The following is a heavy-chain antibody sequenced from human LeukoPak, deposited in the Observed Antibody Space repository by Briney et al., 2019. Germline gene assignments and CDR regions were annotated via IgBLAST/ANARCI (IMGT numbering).Heavy chain of an antibody. V-gene: IGHV3-48*03. CDR2: ISSTGSKI. D-gene: IGHD2-8*02. CDR1: GFTFSSRY. J-gene: IGHJ2*01. Sequence: GGSLRLSCAASGFTFSSRYMIWIRQAPGKGLEWVSIISSTGSKINYVDSVKGRFTIFTDNAQNSLYLQMNCLRAEATAVSHCARVLNVPDSTGHYLTSYFAPWG. CDR3: ARVLNVPDSTGHYLTSYFAP.